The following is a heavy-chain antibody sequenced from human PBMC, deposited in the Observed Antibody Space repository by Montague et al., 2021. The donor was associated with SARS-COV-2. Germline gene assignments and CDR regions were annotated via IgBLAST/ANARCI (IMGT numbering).Heavy chain of an antibody. V-gene: IGHV4-31*03. Sequence: TLSLTCTVSGGSISSGGYYWSWIRQHSGKGLEWIGYIYYSGSNYYNPSLKSRVTISVDTSKNQFSLKVSSVTAADTAVYYCARVSVEMATMGVYYYYGMDVWGQGTTVTVSS. CDR2: IYYSGSN. D-gene: IGHD5-24*01. CDR3: ARVSVEMATMGVYYYYGMDV. J-gene: IGHJ6*02. CDR1: GGSISSGGYY.